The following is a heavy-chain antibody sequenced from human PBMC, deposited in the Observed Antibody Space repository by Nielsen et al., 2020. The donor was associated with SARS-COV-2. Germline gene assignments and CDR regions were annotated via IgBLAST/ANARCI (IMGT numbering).Heavy chain of an antibody. V-gene: IGHV4-4*07. CDR1: GGSISSYY. Sequence: SETLSLTCTVSGGSISSYYWSWIRQPAGKGLEWIGRIYTSGSTNYNPSLKSRVTMSVDTSKNQFSLKLSSVTAADTAVYYCARVYSSGWFETGFDYWSQGTLVTVS. CDR3: ARVYSSGWFETGFDY. J-gene: IGHJ4*02. D-gene: IGHD6-19*01. CDR2: IYTSGST.